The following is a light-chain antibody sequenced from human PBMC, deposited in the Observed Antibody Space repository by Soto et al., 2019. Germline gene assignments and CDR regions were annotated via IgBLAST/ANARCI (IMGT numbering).Light chain of an antibody. V-gene: IGLV2-23*01. CDR2: EGS. CDR3: CSYAGSGILL. CDR1: SNNVGSYNL. J-gene: IGLJ2*01. Sequence: QLVLTQPASVSGSPGQSITISCTGTSNNVGSYNLVSWYQQHPGKAPKLMIYEGSKRPSGLSNRFSGSKSGNTASLTISGLQAEDEADYYCCSYAGSGILLFGGGTKLPS.